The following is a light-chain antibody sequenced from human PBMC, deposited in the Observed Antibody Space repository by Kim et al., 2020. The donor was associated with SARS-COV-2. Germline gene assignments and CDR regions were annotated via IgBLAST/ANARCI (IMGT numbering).Light chain of an antibody. V-gene: IGKV1-16*02. J-gene: IGKJ4*01. CDR1: QDIGKS. CDR2: RAS. CDR3: QLYRSYPFT. Sequence: ASVGASVTITCQASQDIGKSLAWFQQRPGKAPKSLIYRASNLYSGVPSKFSGSGSGTDFTLTISSLQPEDFATYYCQLYRSYPFTFGGGTKVEIK.